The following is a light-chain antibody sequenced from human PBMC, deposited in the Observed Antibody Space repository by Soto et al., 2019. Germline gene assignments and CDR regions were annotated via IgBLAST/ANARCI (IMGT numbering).Light chain of an antibody. CDR2: EDR. V-gene: IGLV6-57*04. J-gene: IGLJ3*02. CDR1: SGSIASNF. Sequence: LTQPHSVSESPGKTVTISCTRSSGSIASNFVQWYQQRPGRAPTTIIYEDRKRPSGVPDRFSGSIDSSSNSASLSISGLKTEDEAAYYCQSHDSNTRVFGGGTKLTVL. CDR3: QSHDSNTRV.